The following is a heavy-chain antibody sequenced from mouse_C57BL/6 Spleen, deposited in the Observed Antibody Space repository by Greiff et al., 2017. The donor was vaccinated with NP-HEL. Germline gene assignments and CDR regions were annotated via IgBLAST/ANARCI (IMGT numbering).Heavy chain of an antibody. D-gene: IGHD1-1*01. V-gene: IGHV1-80*01. CDR2: IYPGDGDT. CDR1: GYAFGSYW. J-gene: IGHJ3*01. Sequence: VQVVESGAELVKPGASVKISCKASGYAFGSYWMNWVKQRPGKGLEWIGQIYPGDGDTNYNGKFKGKATLTADKSSSTAYMQLSSLTSEDSAVYFCARDYYGSSYFAYWGQGTLVTVSA. CDR3: ARDYYGSSYFAY.